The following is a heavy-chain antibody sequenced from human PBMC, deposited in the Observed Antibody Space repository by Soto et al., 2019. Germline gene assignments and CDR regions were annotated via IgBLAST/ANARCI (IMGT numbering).Heavy chain of an antibody. CDR3: ARDRGYCSSTSCYQYYYYMDV. CDR1: GGTFSSYT. V-gene: IGHV1-69*08. D-gene: IGHD2-2*01. Sequence: QVQLVQSGAEVKKPGSSVKVSCPASGGTFSSYTISWVRQAPGQGLEWMGRIIPILGIANYAKQLQGRVTITADKPTSTAYRELSSLRSEATAVYYCARDRGYCSSTSCYQYYYYMDVWGKGTTVTLSS. CDR2: IIPILGIA. J-gene: IGHJ6*03.